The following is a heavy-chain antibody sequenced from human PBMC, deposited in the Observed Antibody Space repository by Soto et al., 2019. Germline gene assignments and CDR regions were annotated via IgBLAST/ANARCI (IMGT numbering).Heavy chain of an antibody. CDR3: ARDIGYSDYDHYYYYGMDV. CDR2: IWYDGSNK. V-gene: IGHV3-33*01. CDR1: GFTFSSYG. D-gene: IGHD5-12*01. J-gene: IGHJ6*02. Sequence: QVQLVESGGGVVQPGRSLRLSCAASGFTFSSYGMHWVRQAPGKGLEWVAVIWYDGSNKYYADSVKGRFTISRDNSKNTLYLQMNSLRAEDTAVYYCARDIGYSDYDHYYYYGMDVWGQGTTVTVSS.